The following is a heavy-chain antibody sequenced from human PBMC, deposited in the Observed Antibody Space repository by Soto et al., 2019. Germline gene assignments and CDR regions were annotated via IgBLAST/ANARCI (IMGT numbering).Heavy chain of an antibody. CDR3: ARQACGSSSCYSQLDY. Sequence: PGGSLRLSCTASGFTFSDYYMCWIRQAPGKGLEWISYITDSSDYTRYADSVKGRFTVSRDNAKNSLYLQMNSLRAEDTAVYYCARQACGSSSCYSQLDYWGQGTLVTVSS. CDR1: GFTFSDYY. V-gene: IGHV3-11*06. D-gene: IGHD2-2*02. CDR2: ITDSSDYT. J-gene: IGHJ4*02.